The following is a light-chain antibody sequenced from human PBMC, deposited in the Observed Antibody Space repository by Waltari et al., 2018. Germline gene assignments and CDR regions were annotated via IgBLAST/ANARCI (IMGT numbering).Light chain of an antibody. J-gene: IGKJ2*01. Sequence: DIVMTQSPDSLAVSLGERATINCKSSQSVLSSSNNKNSLAWYQQKPGQPPKLLIYWASTRESGVPDRFSGRGSGTDVTLTISSLQAEDVAVYYCQQYYSPSSYTFGQGTKLEIK. CDR3: QQYYSPSSYT. V-gene: IGKV4-1*01. CDR2: WAS. CDR1: QSVLSSSNNKNS.